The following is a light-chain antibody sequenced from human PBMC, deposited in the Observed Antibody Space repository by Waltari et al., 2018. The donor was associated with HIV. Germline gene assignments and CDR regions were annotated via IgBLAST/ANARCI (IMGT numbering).Light chain of an antibody. CDR3: AAWDDSLKGYV. CDR2: NND. J-gene: IGLJ1*01. CDR1: SPNIGRNS. V-gene: IGLV1-44*01. Sequence: QSVLPQPPSESGTPGQRVTIPCSGSSPNIGRNSVNWYPQLPGTAPKVLMFNNDQRPSGVPDRFSGSKSGTSASLAISGLQSDDEADYYCAAWDDSLKGYVFGTGTGVTIL.